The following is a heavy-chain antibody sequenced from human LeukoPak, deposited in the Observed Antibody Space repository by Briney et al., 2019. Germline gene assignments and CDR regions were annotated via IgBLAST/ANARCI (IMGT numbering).Heavy chain of an antibody. Sequence: GGSLRLSCAASGLTFSSSAMSWVRQAPGRGLEWVSSSSGSGSGGSTYYADSVKGRFTISRDNSKNTLYLQTNSLRAEDTAVYYCARDKWEPRYAFDIWGQGTMVTVSS. CDR2: SSGSGSGGST. D-gene: IGHD1-26*01. V-gene: IGHV3-23*01. CDR3: ARDKWEPRYAFDI. J-gene: IGHJ3*02. CDR1: GLTFSSSA.